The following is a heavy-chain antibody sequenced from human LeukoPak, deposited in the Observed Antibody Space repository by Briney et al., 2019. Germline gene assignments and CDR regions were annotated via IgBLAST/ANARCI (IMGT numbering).Heavy chain of an antibody. J-gene: IGHJ6*03. CDR2: IYYSGST. CDR1: GGSINNYY. Sequence: PSETLSLTCTVSGGSINNYYWSWIRQPPGKGLEWIGYIYYSGSTNYNPSLKSRVTISVDTSKNQFSLKLSSVTAADTAVYYCARGRNFYYYYMDVWGIGTTVTVSS. CDR3: ARGRNFYYYYMDV. V-gene: IGHV4-59*01.